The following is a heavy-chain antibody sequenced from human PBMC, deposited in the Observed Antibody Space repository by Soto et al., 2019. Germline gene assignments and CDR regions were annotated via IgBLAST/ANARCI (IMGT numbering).Heavy chain of an antibody. Sequence: QITLKESGPTLVKPTQTLTLTCTFSGFSLSTSGVGVGWIRQPPGKALEWLALIYWDDDKRYSPSLKSRLTITKDTSKNQVVLTMTNMDPVDTATYYCAHTRYCTHGVCYSEYFQHWGQGTLVTVSS. D-gene: IGHD2-8*01. V-gene: IGHV2-5*02. J-gene: IGHJ1*01. CDR2: IYWDDDK. CDR1: GFSLSTSGVG. CDR3: AHTRYCTHGVCYSEYFQH.